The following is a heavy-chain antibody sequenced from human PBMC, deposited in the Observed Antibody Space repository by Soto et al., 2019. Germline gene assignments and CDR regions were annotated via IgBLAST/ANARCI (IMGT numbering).Heavy chain of an antibody. CDR2: IIPIFGTA. D-gene: IGHD3-22*01. V-gene: IGHV1-69*13. J-gene: IGHJ6*02. Sequence: SVKVSCKASGGTFSSYGISWVRQAPGQGLEWMGGIIPIFGTANYAQKFQGRDTITADESTSTAYMELSSLRSEDTAVFYCARPDQGSYDSSRLHYYYAMDVRGQGTTVTVCS. CDR1: GGTFSSYG. CDR3: ARPDQGSYDSSRLHYYYAMDV.